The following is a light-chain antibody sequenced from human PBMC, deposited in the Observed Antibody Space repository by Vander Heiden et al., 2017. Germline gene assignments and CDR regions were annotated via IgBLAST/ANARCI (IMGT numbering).Light chain of an antibody. Sequence: GDRVIITCRTSQSIDNYLNWYQEKPGKGPSLLIYGASTLQSGVPSRFSGSGSGTEFTLTISSLQPEDFATYSCQQSYITPFTFGPGTKVDIK. V-gene: IGKV1-39*01. CDR2: GAS. CDR3: QQSYITPFT. CDR1: QSIDNY. J-gene: IGKJ3*01.